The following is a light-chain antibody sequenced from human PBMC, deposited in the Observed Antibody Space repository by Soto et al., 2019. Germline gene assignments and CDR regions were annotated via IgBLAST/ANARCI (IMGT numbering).Light chain of an antibody. CDR2: GSS. V-gene: IGKV3-20*01. CDR1: QNITSST. J-gene: IGKJ1*01. Sequence: NVLTQSPGTLSLSPGERATLSCRASQNITSSTLAWYQQKPGQPPRLLIYGSSSRATGLPDRFGGTGSGTDFTLTIRRLEPEDFAVYYCQHYGASPRTFGQGTKVEVK. CDR3: QHYGASPRT.